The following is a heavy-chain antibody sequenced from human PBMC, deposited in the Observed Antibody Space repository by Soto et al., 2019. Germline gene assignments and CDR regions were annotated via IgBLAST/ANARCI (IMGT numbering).Heavy chain of an antibody. CDR2: IRSKANRYAT. CDR1: GFTCSGYA. J-gene: IGHJ6*02. CDR3: TRPTERQTKYSYGMDV. D-gene: IGHD2-15*01. V-gene: IGHV3-73*02. Sequence: EVQLVESGGGLVQPGGSLKLSCAAAGFTCSGYAMHGGRQASGKVLEWVGRIRSKANRYATSYAASVKGRFTSTRDESKHPSYLPMNSLKTEDTAVYYWTRPTERQTKYSYGMDVWGQGTTVTVSS.